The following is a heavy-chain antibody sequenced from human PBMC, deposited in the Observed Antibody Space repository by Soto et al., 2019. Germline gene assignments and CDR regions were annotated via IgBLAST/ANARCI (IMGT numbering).Heavy chain of an antibody. CDR3: AKASTYEYVWGSFRYYFDH. Sequence: GGSLRLSCAASGFTFTTYAMSWVRQAPGKGLEWVSGISGSGDRTHYADSVKGRFSISRDNSKNTLHLQMNSLRAEDTAVYYCAKASTYEYVWGSFRYYFDHWGQGALVTVSS. D-gene: IGHD3-16*02. J-gene: IGHJ4*02. CDR1: GFTFTTYA. CDR2: ISGSGDRT. V-gene: IGHV3-23*01.